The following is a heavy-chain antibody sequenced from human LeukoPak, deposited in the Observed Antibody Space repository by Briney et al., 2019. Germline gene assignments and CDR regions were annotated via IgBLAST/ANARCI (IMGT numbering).Heavy chain of an antibody. CDR1: GGSISSYY. D-gene: IGHD2-15*01. J-gene: IGHJ1*01. CDR2: IYTSGST. CDR3: ARTLEYCSGGSCYPTSYFQH. Sequence: SETLSLTCTVSGGSISSYYWSWIRQPAGKGLEWIGRIYTSGSTNYNPSLKSRVTISVDTSKNQFSLKLSSVTAADTAVYYCARTLEYCSGGSCYPTSYFQHWGQGTLVTVSS. V-gene: IGHV4-4*07.